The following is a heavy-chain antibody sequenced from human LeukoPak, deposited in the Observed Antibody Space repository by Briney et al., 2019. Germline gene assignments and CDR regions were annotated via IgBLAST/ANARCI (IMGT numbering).Heavy chain of an antibody. CDR2: ISSSGTTI. V-gene: IGHV3-11*01. Sequence: GGSLRLSCAASGFTFSDYYMTWIRQAPGKGLEWVSYISSSGTTIYYTDSVKGRFTISRDNAKNSLYLQMNSLRAEDTAVYYCARGIRQYAMSYFDYWGQGTLVTVSS. CDR3: ARGIRQYAMSYFDY. D-gene: IGHD4-11*01. J-gene: IGHJ4*02. CDR1: GFTFSDYY.